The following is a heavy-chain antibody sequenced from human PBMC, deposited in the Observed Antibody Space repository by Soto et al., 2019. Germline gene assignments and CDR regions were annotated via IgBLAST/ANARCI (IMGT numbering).Heavy chain of an antibody. CDR3: AKDFVWGSYGYDAFDI. CDR2: ISYDGSNK. D-gene: IGHD5-18*01. V-gene: IGHV3-30*18. Sequence: GGSLRLSCAASGFTFSSYVMHWVRQSPGKGLEWVAVISYDGSNKYYADSVKGRFTISRDNSKNTLYLQMNSLRAEDTAVYYCAKDFVWGSYGYDAFDIWGQGTMVTVSS. J-gene: IGHJ3*02. CDR1: GFTFSSYV.